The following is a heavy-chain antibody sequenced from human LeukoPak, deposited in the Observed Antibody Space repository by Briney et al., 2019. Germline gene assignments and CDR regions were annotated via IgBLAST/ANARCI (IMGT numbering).Heavy chain of an antibody. J-gene: IGHJ4*02. D-gene: IGHD3-9*01. CDR3: ARWGPYDILTGRIN. V-gene: IGHV3-7*03. CDR2: IKQDGSEK. CDR1: GFTFSRNW. Sequence: WGVLRLSCAASGFTFSRNWMSWVRQAPGKGLERVANIKQDGSEKYYVDAVKGRFTISRDNAKNSLYLQMNSLRAEDTAVYYCARWGPYDILTGRINWGQGTLVTVSS.